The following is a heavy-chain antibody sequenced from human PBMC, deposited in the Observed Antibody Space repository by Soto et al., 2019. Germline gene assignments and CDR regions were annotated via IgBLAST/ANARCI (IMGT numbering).Heavy chain of an antibody. D-gene: IGHD3-22*01. J-gene: IGHJ4*02. Sequence: ESLKISCKGSGYSFAGYWITWVRQKPGKGLEWMGRIDPSDSQTYYSPSFRGHVTISVTKSITTVFLQWSSLRASDTTMYYCARQIYDSDTGPNFQYYFDSWGQGTPVTVSS. CDR1: GYSFAGYW. CDR2: IDPSDSQT. V-gene: IGHV5-10-1*01. CDR3: ARQIYDSDTGPNFQYYFDS.